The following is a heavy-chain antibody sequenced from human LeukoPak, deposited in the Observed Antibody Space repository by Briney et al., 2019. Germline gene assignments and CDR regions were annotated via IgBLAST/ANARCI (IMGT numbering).Heavy chain of an antibody. V-gene: IGHV4-59*12. CDR1: GGSISTYY. Sequence: KSSETLSLTCTVTGGSISTYYWSWIRQPPGRGLEWIGYIYYSGYTNYNPSLKSRVTISVDTSKNQFSLKLSSVTAADTAVYYCARAVPLSGYGYGYEDYYYMDVWGKGTTVTVSS. CDR3: ARAVPLSGYGYGYEDYYYMDV. J-gene: IGHJ6*03. CDR2: IYYSGYT. D-gene: IGHD5-18*01.